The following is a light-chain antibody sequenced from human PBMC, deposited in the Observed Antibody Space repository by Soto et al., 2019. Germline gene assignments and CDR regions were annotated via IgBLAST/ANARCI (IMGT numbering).Light chain of an antibody. CDR3: MQVSQWPET. V-gene: IGKV2-30*01. CDR1: QSIVYSDGNTY. J-gene: IGKJ5*01. Sequence: DVVLTQSPLSLPVTLGQPASISFRSSQSIVYSDGNTYLSWIHQRPGQSPRRLLYKCSNRDSGVTDRFCVSGTGTEFKLKKRGLEAEDIGVYFSMQVSQWPETLGQWTGQEIK. CDR2: KCS.